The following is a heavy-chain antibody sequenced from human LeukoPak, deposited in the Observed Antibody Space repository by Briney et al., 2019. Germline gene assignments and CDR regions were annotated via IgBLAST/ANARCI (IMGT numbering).Heavy chain of an antibody. Sequence: GGSLRLSCAASGFTFDDYAMSWVRQAPGKGLEWVSGIGKNGGNPGYADSVKDRFTISRDNAKNSLYLQMNSLRAEDTALFFCTRDPGTVAIDYWGQGTLVTVSS. CDR3: TRDPGTVAIDY. J-gene: IGHJ4*02. CDR2: IGKNGGNP. D-gene: IGHD6-19*01. V-gene: IGHV3-20*04. CDR1: GFTFDDYA.